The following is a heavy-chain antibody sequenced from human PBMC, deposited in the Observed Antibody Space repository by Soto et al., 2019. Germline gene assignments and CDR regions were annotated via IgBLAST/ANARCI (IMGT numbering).Heavy chain of an antibody. CDR1: GFTFSIYW. D-gene: IGHD3-3*01. CDR3: AREIWSGYSRVHYYYYGMDV. Sequence: GGSLRLSCAAFGFTFSIYWMSWVRQAPGKGLEWVANIKQDGSEKYYVDSVRGRFTISRDNAKNSLYLQMNSLRAEDTAVYYCAREIWSGYSRVHYYYYGMDVWGQGTTVTVSS. CDR2: IKQDGSEK. J-gene: IGHJ6*02. V-gene: IGHV3-7*03.